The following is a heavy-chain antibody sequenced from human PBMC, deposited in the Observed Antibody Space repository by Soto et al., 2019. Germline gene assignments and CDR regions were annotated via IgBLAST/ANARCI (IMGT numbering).Heavy chain of an antibody. CDR3: TAESYCGGGSCPEY. CDR2: VKSKGDGGAI. D-gene: IGHD2-15*01. J-gene: IGHJ4*02. Sequence: EVQLVESGGGLVKPGESLRLSCAVSGLTFSRAWMSWVRQAPGKGLEWVARVKSKGDGGAIEYAGPVKGRFTISRDDSKATVYLQMSSLKSEDTALYYCTAESYCGGGSCPEYWGQGTLLTVSS. V-gene: IGHV3-15*01. CDR1: GLTFSRAW.